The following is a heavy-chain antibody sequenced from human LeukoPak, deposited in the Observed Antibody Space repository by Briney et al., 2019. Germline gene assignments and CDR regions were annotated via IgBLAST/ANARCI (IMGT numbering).Heavy chain of an antibody. J-gene: IGHJ4*02. Sequence: GGSLRLSCAASGFTFSSYEMNWVRQAPGKGLEWVSIIYSAGTTYHYADSVKGRFTISRDTSKNTVYLQMSSLRDEDTAIYYCARDSTYYYFDYWGQGTLVTVSS. V-gene: IGHV3-53*01. D-gene: IGHD1-26*01. CDR1: GFTFSSYE. CDR2: IYSAGTT. CDR3: ARDSTYYYFDY.